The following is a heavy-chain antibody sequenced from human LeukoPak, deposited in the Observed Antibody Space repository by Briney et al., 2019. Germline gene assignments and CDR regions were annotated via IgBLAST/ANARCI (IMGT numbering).Heavy chain of an antibody. Sequence: GGSLRLSCEASGFTLNTYSMNWARQAPGKGLELVSSIDSSGGYMFYADSVKGRFIISRDNDKDSLYLQMNSLRVEDTAVYYCLRGDRRDYWGQGTLVTVSS. CDR1: GFTLNTYS. V-gene: IGHV3-21*06. CDR2: IDSSGGYM. CDR3: LRGDRRDY. J-gene: IGHJ4*02.